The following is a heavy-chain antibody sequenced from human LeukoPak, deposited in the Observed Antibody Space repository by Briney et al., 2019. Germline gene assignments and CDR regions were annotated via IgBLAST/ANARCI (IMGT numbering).Heavy chain of an antibody. Sequence: ASVKVSCKASGYTFTSYGISWVRQAPGQGLEWMAWISAYNGNTNYPQKLQGRVTITTDTSTSTAYMELRSLRSDETAVYYCARAHTPGIAVAGSFDYWGQGTLVTVSS. D-gene: IGHD6-19*01. V-gene: IGHV1-18*01. J-gene: IGHJ4*02. CDR3: ARAHTPGIAVAGSFDY. CDR2: ISAYNGNT. CDR1: GYTFTSYG.